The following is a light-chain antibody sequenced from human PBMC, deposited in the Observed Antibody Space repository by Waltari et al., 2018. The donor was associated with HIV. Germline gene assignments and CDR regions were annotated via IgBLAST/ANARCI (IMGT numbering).Light chain of an antibody. J-gene: IGLJ2*01. CDR3: ASWEDSLHGPV. Sequence: QSVLPQPPSASGTPGQRVTISCSGSSSNIGNTPVEWYHQFPGTAPKLLIYSNNQRPSGVPDRISGSKSGTSASLAIGGLQSDDEADYYCASWEDSLHGPVFGGGTKLTVL. V-gene: IGLV1-44*01. CDR2: SNN. CDR1: SSNIGNTP.